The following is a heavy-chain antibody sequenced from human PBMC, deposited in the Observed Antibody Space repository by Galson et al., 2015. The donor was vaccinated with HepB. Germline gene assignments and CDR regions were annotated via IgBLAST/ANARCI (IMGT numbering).Heavy chain of an antibody. D-gene: IGHD2-2*01. Sequence: SLRLSCAASGSTFSSHAMSWVRQAPGKGLEWVSAISGSGGGTYYAASVKGRFPISRDNSKNTLDLQMNSLRAEDTAVYYCAKDVGSIWNYYGVDVWGQGTTVTVSS. V-gene: IGHV3-23*01. CDR2: ISGSGGGT. CDR3: AKDVGSIWNYYGVDV. CDR1: GSTFSSHA. J-gene: IGHJ6*02.